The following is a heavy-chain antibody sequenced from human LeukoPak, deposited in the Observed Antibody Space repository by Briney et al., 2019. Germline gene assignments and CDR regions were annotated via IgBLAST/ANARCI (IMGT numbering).Heavy chain of an antibody. D-gene: IGHD2-2*01. J-gene: IGHJ6*03. CDR1: GYTFTGYY. CDR3: ASGAYCSSTSCYYYYYYYMDV. V-gene: IGHV1-2*02. CDR2: INPNSGGT. Sequence: GASVKVSCKASGYTFTGYYMHWVRQAPGQGLEWMGWINPNSGGTNYAQKFQGRVTMTRDTSISTAYMELSRLRSDDTAVYYCASGAYCSSTSCYYYYYYYMDVWGKGTTVTVSS.